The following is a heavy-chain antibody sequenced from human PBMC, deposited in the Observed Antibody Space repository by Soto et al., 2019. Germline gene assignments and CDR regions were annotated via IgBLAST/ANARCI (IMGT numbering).Heavy chain of an antibody. CDR2: TYYRSKWHY. CDR1: GDSVSNNSVA. V-gene: IGHV6-1*01. D-gene: IGHD3-10*01. Sequence: PSQTLSLTCAMSGDSVSNNSVAWNWGRQSPSRGLEWLGRTYYRSKWHYDYAPSVRSRITINPDTSKNHFSLQLNSVSPEDAAVYYCARTLRGRGVKYFDDWGQGTLVTVSS. CDR3: ARTLRGRGVKYFDD. J-gene: IGHJ4*02.